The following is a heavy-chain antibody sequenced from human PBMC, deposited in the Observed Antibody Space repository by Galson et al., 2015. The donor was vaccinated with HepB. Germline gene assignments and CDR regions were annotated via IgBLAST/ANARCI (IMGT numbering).Heavy chain of an antibody. CDR2: IISDGSST. Sequence: SLRLSCAASGFTFSSYWMHWVRQAPGKGLVWVSRIISDGSSTTYADSAKGRFTISRDNAKNTLYLQMNSLRAEDTAVYYCARAMGGSGTFDYWGQGTLVTVSS. J-gene: IGHJ4*02. CDR1: GFTFSSYW. CDR3: ARAMGGSGTFDY. D-gene: IGHD3-10*01. V-gene: IGHV3-74*01.